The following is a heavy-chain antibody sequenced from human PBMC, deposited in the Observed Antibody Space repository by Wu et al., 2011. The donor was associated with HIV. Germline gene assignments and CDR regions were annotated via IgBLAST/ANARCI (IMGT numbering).Heavy chain of an antibody. J-gene: IGHJ4*02. Sequence: QVQLVQSGAEVKKPGSSVKVSCKASGGTFSKYSISWVRQAPGQGLEWMGGIIPMFGTATYAQKFRGRVTMTADASTTTAYMELTNLKSDDTAIYYCAREPLGTIHWGQGTQIIVSS. CDR3: AREPLGTIH. CDR1: GGTFSKYS. CDR2: IIPMFGTA. D-gene: IGHD7-27*01. V-gene: IGHV1-69*12.